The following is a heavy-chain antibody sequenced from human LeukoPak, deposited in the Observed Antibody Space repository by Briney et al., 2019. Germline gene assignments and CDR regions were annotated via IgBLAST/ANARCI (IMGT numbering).Heavy chain of an antibody. CDR3: AKDGSSSWYLLI. CDR1: GFTFSTFG. Sequence: GGSLRLSCAASGFTFSTFGMHWVRQASGKGLEWVAVISYDGSNKYYADSVKGRFTISRDNSKNTLYLQMNSLRAEDTAVYYCAKDGSSSWYLLIWGQGTLVTVSS. D-gene: IGHD6-13*01. V-gene: IGHV3-30*18. CDR2: ISYDGSNK. J-gene: IGHJ4*02.